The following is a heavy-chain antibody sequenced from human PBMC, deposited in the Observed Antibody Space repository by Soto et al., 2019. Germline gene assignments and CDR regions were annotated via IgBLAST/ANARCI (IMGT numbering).Heavy chain of an antibody. Sequence: GGSLRLSCAASGFTFSSYSMNWVRQAPGKGLEWVSYISSSSSTIYYADSVKGRFTISRDNAKNSLYLQMNSLRDEDTAVYYCARSIVVVTADAFYIWGQGTMVTVSS. CDR3: ARSIVVVTADAFYI. D-gene: IGHD2-21*02. J-gene: IGHJ3*02. V-gene: IGHV3-48*02. CDR2: ISSSSSTI. CDR1: GFTFSSYS.